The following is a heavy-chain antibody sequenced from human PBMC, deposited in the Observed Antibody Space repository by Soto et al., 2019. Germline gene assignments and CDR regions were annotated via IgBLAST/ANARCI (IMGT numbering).Heavy chain of an antibody. J-gene: IGHJ4*02. Sequence: PGGSLRLSCAASGFTFTRYSMNWVRQAPGKGLEWVSSISSTTHYIYYADSMRGRFTISRDNAKNAVYLEMNSLRAEDTAVYYCARSYSSGWEFDYWGQGTQVTVSS. CDR3: ARSYSSGWEFDY. CDR1: GFTFTRYS. D-gene: IGHD6-19*01. CDR2: ISSTTHYI. V-gene: IGHV3-21*06.